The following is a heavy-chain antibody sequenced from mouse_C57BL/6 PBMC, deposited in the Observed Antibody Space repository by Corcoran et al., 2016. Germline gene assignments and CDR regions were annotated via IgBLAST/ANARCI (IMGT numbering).Heavy chain of an antibody. CDR3: ARWDGYYAMDY. D-gene: IGHD2-3*01. J-gene: IGHJ4*01. CDR2: INPNNGGT. CDR1: GSTFTDYY. V-gene: IGHV1-26*01. Sequence: EVQLQQSGPELVKPGASVKISCKASGSTFTDYYMNWVKQSHGKSLEWIGDINPNNGGTSYNQKFKGKATLTVDKSSSTAYMELRSLTSEDSAVYYCARWDGYYAMDYWGQGTSVTVSS.